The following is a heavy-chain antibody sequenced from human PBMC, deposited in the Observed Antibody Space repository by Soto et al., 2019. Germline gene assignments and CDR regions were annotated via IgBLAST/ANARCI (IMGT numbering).Heavy chain of an antibody. D-gene: IGHD5-12*01. CDR2: IYYSGST. V-gene: IGHV4-31*03. CDR3: ATSRWLQLWYFDY. CDR1: GGSISSGGYY. J-gene: IGHJ4*02. Sequence: TLSLTCTVSGGSISSGGYYWSWIRQHPGKGLEWIGYIYYSGSTYYNPSLKSRVTISVDTSKNQFSLKLSSVTAADTAVYYCATSRWLQLWYFDYWGQGTLVTASS.